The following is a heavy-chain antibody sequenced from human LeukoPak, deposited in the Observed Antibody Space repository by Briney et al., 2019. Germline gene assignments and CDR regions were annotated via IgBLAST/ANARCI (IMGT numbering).Heavy chain of an antibody. D-gene: IGHD3-10*01. Sequence: GGSLRLSCAASGFTFSDYYMSWIRQAPGKGLEWVSYISSSSSYTNYADSVKGRFTISRDNAKNSLYLQMNSLRAEDTAVYYCARDAPGYYFDYWGQGTLVTVSS. CDR1: GFTFSDYY. J-gene: IGHJ4*02. CDR3: ARDAPGYYFDY. V-gene: IGHV3-11*05. CDR2: ISSSSSYT.